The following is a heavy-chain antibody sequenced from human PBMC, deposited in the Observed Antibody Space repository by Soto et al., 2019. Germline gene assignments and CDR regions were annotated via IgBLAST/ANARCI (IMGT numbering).Heavy chain of an antibody. CDR2: LNGSGGST. Sequence: RGSLRLSCAASGFTFSNYAITCVRHSPWKGLEWVSGLNGSGGSTSSADSVKGRFAISRDNSKNTLYLQMNSLRDGDTAVYYCARGFSAGKGSPPAYWVQGTLVTFSS. J-gene: IGHJ4*02. CDR3: ARGFSAGKGSPPAY. D-gene: IGHD2-2*01. CDR1: GFTFSNYA. V-gene: IGHV3-23*01.